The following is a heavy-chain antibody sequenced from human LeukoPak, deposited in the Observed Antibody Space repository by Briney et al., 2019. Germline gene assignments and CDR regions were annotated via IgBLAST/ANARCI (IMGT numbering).Heavy chain of an antibody. D-gene: IGHD1-26*01. Sequence: SETLSLTCTVSGGSISSGHFYWGWIRQPPGKGLEWIGSIYYSGSTYYNPSLKSRVTISLDTSKNQFSLKLSPMTAADTAIYYCVRADSVGATDWFDPWGQGTLVTVSS. CDR3: VRADSVGATDWFDP. CDR2: IYYSGST. J-gene: IGHJ5*02. CDR1: GGSISSGHFY. V-gene: IGHV4-39*07.